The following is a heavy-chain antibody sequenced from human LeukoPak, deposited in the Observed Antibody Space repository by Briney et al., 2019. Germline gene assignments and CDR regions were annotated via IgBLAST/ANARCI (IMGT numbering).Heavy chain of an antibody. J-gene: IGHJ5*02. D-gene: IGHD6-13*01. CDR2: INHSVST. V-gene: IGHV4-34*01. CDR3: ARGLAAGWFDP. Sequence: SETLPLTCAVYGGSFSGYYWSWIRQPPGKGLEWIGEINHSVSTNYNPSLKSRVTISVDTSKNQFSLKLSSVTAADTAVYYCARGLAAGWFDPWGQGTLVTVSS. CDR1: GGSFSGYY.